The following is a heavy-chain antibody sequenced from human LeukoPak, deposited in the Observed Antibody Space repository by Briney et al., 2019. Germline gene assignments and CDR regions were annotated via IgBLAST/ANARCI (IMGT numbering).Heavy chain of an antibody. CDR3: ARHGDITMIVGPFDP. D-gene: IGHD3-22*01. CDR1: GGSVSSSSYY. V-gene: IGHV4-39*01. CDR2: IYYSGST. Sequence: SETLSLTCTVSGGSVSSSSYYWGWIRQPPGKGLEWIGSIYYSGSTYYNPSLKSRVTISVDTSKNQFSLKLSSVTAADTAVYYCARHGDITMIVGPFDPWGQGTLVPVSS. J-gene: IGHJ5*02.